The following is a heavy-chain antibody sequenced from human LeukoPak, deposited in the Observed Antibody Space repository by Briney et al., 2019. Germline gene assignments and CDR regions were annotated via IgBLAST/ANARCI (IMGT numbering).Heavy chain of an antibody. D-gene: IGHD5-18*01. Sequence: GGSLRLSCAASGFTFSNYGMHWVRQVPGKGLEWVTLLSHDGTNTYYADSVRGRFTISRENSRNTLYMQMNSLRAEDTAVYYCAKSDTGLVEPYYYYGMDVWGQGTTVIVSS. J-gene: IGHJ6*02. V-gene: IGHV3-30*18. CDR3: AKSDTGLVEPYYYYGMDV. CDR2: LSHDGTNT. CDR1: GFTFSNYG.